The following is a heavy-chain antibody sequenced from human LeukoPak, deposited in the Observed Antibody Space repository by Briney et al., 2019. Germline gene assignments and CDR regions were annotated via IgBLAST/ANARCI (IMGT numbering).Heavy chain of an antibody. CDR3: AREQDRSNWDSFDY. J-gene: IGHJ4*02. D-gene: IGHD1-1*01. CDR1: GFTFIRYI. CDR2: ISRRSRTI. V-gene: IGHV3-48*04. Sequence: GGALTLSCAASGFTFIRYIMNGVRQAPCKGLDWVSYISRRSRTIYYADSVKGRFTISRDNAKNSLYMQMNSLRAEDTAVYYCAREQDRSNWDSFDYWGQGTLVTVSS.